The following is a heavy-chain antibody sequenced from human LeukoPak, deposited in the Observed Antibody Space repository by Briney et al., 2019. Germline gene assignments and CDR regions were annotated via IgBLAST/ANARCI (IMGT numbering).Heavy chain of an antibody. V-gene: IGHV1-69*13. CDR1: GGTFSSYA. CDR3: ARGSTRTPAGNWFDP. Sequence: SVKVSCKASGGTFSSYAISWVRQAPGQGLEWMGGIIPIFGTANYAQKFQGRVTITADESTGTAYMELSSLRSEDTAVYYCARGSTRTPAGNWFDPWGQGTLVTVSS. J-gene: IGHJ5*02. D-gene: IGHD2-2*01. CDR2: IIPIFGTA.